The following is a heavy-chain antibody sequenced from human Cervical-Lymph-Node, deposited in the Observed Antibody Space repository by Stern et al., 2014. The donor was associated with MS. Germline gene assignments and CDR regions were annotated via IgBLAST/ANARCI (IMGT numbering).Heavy chain of an antibody. Sequence: VQLVESGGGVVQPGRSLRLSCAASGFTFSSYGMHWVRQAPGKGLEWVALISHDGNKQNYADSLKVRFTISRDNSKNTLYLQLNSLRPEDTGIYYCAKDVDYDFWIGYPDYWGQGALVTVSS. V-gene: IGHV3-30*18. D-gene: IGHD3-3*01. CDR2: ISHDGNKQ. J-gene: IGHJ4*02. CDR3: AKDVDYDFWIGYPDY. CDR1: GFTFSSYG.